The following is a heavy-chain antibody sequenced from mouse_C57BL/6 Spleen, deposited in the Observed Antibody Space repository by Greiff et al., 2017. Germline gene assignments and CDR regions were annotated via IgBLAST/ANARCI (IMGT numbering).Heavy chain of an antibody. J-gene: IGHJ3*01. CDR2: IYPRSGNT. CDR1: GYTFTSYG. Sequence: LVESGAELARPGASVKLSCKASGYTFTSYGISWVKQRTGQGLEWIGEIYPRSGNTYYNEKFKGKATLTADKSSSTAYMELRSRTSEDSAVYFCARREDYDGGGFAYWGQGTLVTVSA. D-gene: IGHD2-4*01. CDR3: ARREDYDGGGFAY. V-gene: IGHV1-81*01.